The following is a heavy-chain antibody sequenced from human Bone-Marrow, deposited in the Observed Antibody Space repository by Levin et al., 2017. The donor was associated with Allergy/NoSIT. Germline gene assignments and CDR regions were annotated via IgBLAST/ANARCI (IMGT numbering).Heavy chain of an antibody. V-gene: IGHV6-1*01. CDR2: TYYMSKWYN. Sequence: SQTLSLTCAISGDSVSSNIAAWNWIRQSPSRGLEWLGRTYYMSKWYNDYAVSVKSRITINPDTSKNQFSLQLNSVTPEDTAVYYCARGEHIGVVTAIAENWFDPWGQGTLVTVSS. CDR1: GDSVSSNIAA. J-gene: IGHJ5*02. CDR3: ARGEHIGVVTAIAENWFDP. D-gene: IGHD2-21*02.